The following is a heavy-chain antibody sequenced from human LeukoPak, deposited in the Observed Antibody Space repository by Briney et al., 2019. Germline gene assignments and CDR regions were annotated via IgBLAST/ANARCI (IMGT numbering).Heavy chain of an antibody. CDR3: ARALVGALDY. D-gene: IGHD1-26*01. J-gene: IGHJ4*02. CDR2: VYSSGVG. CDR1: GGSITGYY. V-gene: IGHV4-4*07. Sequence: SETLSLTCTVSGGSITGYYWNWIRQPARQGLEWLGRVYSSGVGNYNPSLTSRVTMSVDTSKNQFSLKLSSVTAADTAVYYCARALVGALDYWGQGTLVTVSS.